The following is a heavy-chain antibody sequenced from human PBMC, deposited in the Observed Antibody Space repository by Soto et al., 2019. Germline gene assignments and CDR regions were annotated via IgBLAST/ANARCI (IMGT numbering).Heavy chain of an antibody. V-gene: IGHV1-18*01. CDR2: ISGYSGHT. J-gene: IGHJ4*02. Sequence: QVQRVQSGAEVKKPGASVKVSCKASGYTFSSYGISWVRQAPGQGLEWMGWISGYSGHTYYAQKFQGRDTMTTDTSTNTASVERRGLRSDDTAVYYCAREWENKSERSSGGYDHCWAQGTLITVSS. CDR3: AREWENKSERSSGGYDHC. D-gene: IGHD6-19*01. CDR1: GYTFSSYG.